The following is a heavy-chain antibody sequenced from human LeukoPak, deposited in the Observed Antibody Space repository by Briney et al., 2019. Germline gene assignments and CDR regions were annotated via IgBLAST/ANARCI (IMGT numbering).Heavy chain of an antibody. CDR2: VRYDGSNK. D-gene: IGHD2-2*02. Sequence: GGSLRLSCAASGFTFSSYSMNWVRQAPGKGLEWVAFVRYDGSNKYYADSVKGRFTISRDNSKNTLYLQMNSLRAEDTAVYYCAKTLRYCSSTSCYTADYWGQGTLVTVSS. CDR3: AKTLRYCSSTSCYTADY. J-gene: IGHJ4*02. CDR1: GFTFSSYS. V-gene: IGHV3-30*02.